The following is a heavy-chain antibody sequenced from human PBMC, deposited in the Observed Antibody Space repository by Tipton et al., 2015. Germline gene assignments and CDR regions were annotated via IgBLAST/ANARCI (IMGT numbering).Heavy chain of an antibody. CDR3: ARDPPVTTAGYFYL. CDR1: GFTFSSYW. CDR2: INSDGSST. D-gene: IGHD3-22*01. J-gene: IGHJ2*01. V-gene: IGHV3-74*01. Sequence: SLRLSCAASGFTFSSYWMNWVRQAPGKGLVWVSRINSDGSSTTYADSVKGRFTISRDNAKNTLYLQMNSLRAEDTAVYYCARDPPVTTAGYFYLGGRGSLVPVSS.